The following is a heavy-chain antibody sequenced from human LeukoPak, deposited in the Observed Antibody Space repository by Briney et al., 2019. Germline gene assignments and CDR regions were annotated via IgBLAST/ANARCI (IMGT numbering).Heavy chain of an antibody. CDR2: ISSSSSYI. Sequence: GGSLRLSCAASGFNYSSYTMNWVRQAPGKGLEWVSSISSSSSYIYYADSVKGRFTISRDNARNSLYLQMNSLRAEDTAVYYCARDRRAIAVADPFDYWGQGTLVTVSS. D-gene: IGHD6-19*01. CDR3: ARDRRAIAVADPFDY. V-gene: IGHV3-21*01. J-gene: IGHJ4*02. CDR1: GFNYSSYT.